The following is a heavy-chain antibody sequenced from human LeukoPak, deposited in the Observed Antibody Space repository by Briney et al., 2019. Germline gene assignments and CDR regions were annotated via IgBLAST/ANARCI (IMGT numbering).Heavy chain of an antibody. CDR1: GGSISSYY. J-gene: IGHJ4*02. CDR3: ARLTDIMTTGFDY. D-gene: IGHD4-17*01. Sequence: PSETLSLTCTVSGGSISSYYWSWIRQPPGKGLEWIGYIYYSGSTNYNPSLKSRVTISVDTSKNQFSLKLSSVTAADTAVYYCARLTDIMTTGFDYWGQGTLVTVSS. CDR2: IYYSGST. V-gene: IGHV4-59*01.